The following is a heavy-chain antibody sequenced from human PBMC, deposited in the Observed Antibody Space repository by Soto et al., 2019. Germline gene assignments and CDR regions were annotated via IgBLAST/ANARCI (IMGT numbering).Heavy chain of an antibody. D-gene: IGHD3-22*01. CDR3: VRATYFSDSSGYTRCLDY. CDR1: GSTLSDHS. Sequence: EVQLVESGGGLVQPGGSLRLSCAGSGSTLSDHSIDWVRQAPGKGLEWVGRSRDKPQGYSTAYAASVKGRFTTSRDESKNSAYLQMNSLKTEDTAVYYCVRATYFSDSSGYTRCLDYWGQGTLVTVSS. CDR2: SRDKPQGYST. V-gene: IGHV3-72*01. J-gene: IGHJ4*02.